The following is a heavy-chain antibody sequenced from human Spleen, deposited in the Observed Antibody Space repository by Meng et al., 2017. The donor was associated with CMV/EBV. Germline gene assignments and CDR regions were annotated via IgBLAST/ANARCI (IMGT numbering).Heavy chain of an antibody. Sequence: GESLKISCAVSGFLVSRNYMSWVRQAPGKGLEWVSLIYSDGSTYYADSVKGRFTISRDNAKNSLYLQMNSLRAEDTAVYYCARALLGRIVGDSVGGYWGQGTLVTVSS. CDR1: GFLVSRNY. CDR2: IYSDGST. CDR3: ARALLGRIVGDSVGGY. V-gene: IGHV3-66*01. J-gene: IGHJ4*02. D-gene: IGHD1-26*01.